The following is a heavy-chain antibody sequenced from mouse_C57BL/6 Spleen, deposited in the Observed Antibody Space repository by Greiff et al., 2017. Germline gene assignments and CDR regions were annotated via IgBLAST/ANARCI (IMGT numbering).Heavy chain of an antibody. V-gene: IGHV1-80*01. CDR2: IYPGDGDT. Sequence: VQLQQSGAELVKPGASVKISCKASGYAFSSYWMNWVKQRPGKGLEWIGQIYPGDGDTNYNGKFKGKATLTADKSSSTDYMQLSSLTSEDSAVYFCARSTMVTTGGYFDYWGQGTTLTVSS. D-gene: IGHD2-2*01. CDR3: ARSTMVTTGGYFDY. CDR1: GYAFSSYW. J-gene: IGHJ2*01.